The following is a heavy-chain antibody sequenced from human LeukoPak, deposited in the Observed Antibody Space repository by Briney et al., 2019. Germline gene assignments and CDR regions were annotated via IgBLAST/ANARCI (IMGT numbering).Heavy chain of an antibody. J-gene: IGHJ4*02. D-gene: IGHD4-17*01. V-gene: IGHV4-38-2*02. CDR3: ARDARYGDYGGYYFDY. CDR1: GYSISSGYY. Sequence: PSETLSLTCTVSGYSISSGYYWGWIRQPPGKGLEWIGSIYHSGSTYYNPSLKSRVTISVDTSKNQFSLKLSSVTAADTAVYYCARDARYGDYGGYYFDYWGQGTLVTVSS. CDR2: IYHSGST.